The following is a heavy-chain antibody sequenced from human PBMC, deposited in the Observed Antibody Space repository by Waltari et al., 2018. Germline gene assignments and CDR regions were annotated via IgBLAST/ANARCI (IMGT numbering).Heavy chain of an antibody. Sequence: EVQLVESGGVVVQPGGSLRLSCAASGFTLDDSDMHWVGQAPGEGREWGPLIDWDGGSRYDADSVKGRFTISRDNGKNSLYLQMNRLGAEDTGLYYWARGRGYSSSSMDVWGKGTTVTVSS. CDR3: ARGRGYSSSSMDV. J-gene: IGHJ6*03. V-gene: IGHV3-43D*03. CDR1: GFTLDDSD. D-gene: IGHD6-6*01. CDR2: IDWDGGSR.